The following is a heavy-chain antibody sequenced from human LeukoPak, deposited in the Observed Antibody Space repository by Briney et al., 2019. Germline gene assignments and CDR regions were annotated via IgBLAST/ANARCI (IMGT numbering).Heavy chain of an antibody. V-gene: IGHV1-8*03. J-gene: IGHJ3*02. CDR1: GYTFTSYD. D-gene: IGHD1-7*01. CDR2: MNPNSGNT. CDR3: ARVTGTTGAFDI. Sequence: ASVKVSCKASGYTFTSYDINWVRQATGQGLEWMGWMNPNSGNTGYAQKFQGRVTITRNTSISTAYMELSSLRSEDTAVYYRARVTGTTGAFDIWGQGTMVTVSS.